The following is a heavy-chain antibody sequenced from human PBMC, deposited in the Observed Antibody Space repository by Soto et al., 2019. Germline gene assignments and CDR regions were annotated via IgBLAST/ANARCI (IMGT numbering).Heavy chain of an antibody. J-gene: IGHJ4*02. D-gene: IGHD3-22*01. Sequence: PSETLSLTCAVYGGSFSGYYWSWIRQPPGKGLEWIGEINHSGSTNYNPSLKSRVTISVDTSKNQFSLKLSSVTAADTAVYYCARGRYYYDSSGISHFDYWGQGTLVTVSS. CDR1: GGSFSGYY. CDR3: ARGRYYYDSSGISHFDY. V-gene: IGHV4-34*01. CDR2: INHSGST.